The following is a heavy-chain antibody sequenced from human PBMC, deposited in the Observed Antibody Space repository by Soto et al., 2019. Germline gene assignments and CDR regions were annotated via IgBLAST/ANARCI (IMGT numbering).Heavy chain of an antibody. V-gene: IGHV1-18*04. CDR3: AKTVTTVRAADEVDY. CDR2: ISAYNGNT. Sequence: QVQLVQSGAEVKKPGASVKVSCKASGYTFTSYGISWVRQAPGQGLEWMGWISAYNGNTNYAQKLQGRVTMTTDTSTSTAYMELRSLRSDDTAVYYCAKTVTTVRAADEVDYWGQGTLVTVSS. CDR1: GYTFTSYG. J-gene: IGHJ4*02. D-gene: IGHD4-4*01.